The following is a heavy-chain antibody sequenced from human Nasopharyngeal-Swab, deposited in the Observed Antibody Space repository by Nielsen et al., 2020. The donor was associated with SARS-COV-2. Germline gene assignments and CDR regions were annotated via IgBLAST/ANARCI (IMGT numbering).Heavy chain of an antibody. D-gene: IGHD5/OR15-5a*01. CDR1: GFTFSTYG. CDR3: TTQRLGSTFYYFDY. Sequence: GESLKISCAASGFTFSTYGMTWVRQAPGKGLEWVGRIKSKTDGGTTDYAAPVKGRFTISRDDSKNTLYLQMNSLKTEDTAVYYCTTQRLGSTFYYFDYWGQGTLVTVSS. CDR2: IKSKTDGGTT. J-gene: IGHJ4*02. V-gene: IGHV3-15*01.